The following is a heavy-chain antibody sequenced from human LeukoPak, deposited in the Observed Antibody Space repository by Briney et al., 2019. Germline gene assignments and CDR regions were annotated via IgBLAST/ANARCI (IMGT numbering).Heavy chain of an antibody. D-gene: IGHD3-10*01. CDR1: GFTFSSYA. J-gene: IGHJ4*02. Sequence: GGSLRLSCAASGFTFSSYAMSWVRQAPEMGLVWVSRINTDGSRTNSVKGRFTISRDNAKNTLYLQMNSLRAEDTAVYYCAKDGYGSGSYWGQGTLVTVSS. V-gene: IGHV3-74*01. CDR3: AKDGYGSGSY. CDR2: INTDGSRT.